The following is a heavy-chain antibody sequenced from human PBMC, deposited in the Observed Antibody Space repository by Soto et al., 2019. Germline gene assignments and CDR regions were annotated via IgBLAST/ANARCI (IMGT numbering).Heavy chain of an antibody. Sequence: SVKVSCKASGGTFSSYAISWVRQAPGQGLEWMGGIIPIFGTANYAQKFQGRVTITADESTSTAYMELSSLRSEDTAVYYCAREARIVVVPAARNYYYYGMDVWGQGTTVTVS. D-gene: IGHD2-2*01. J-gene: IGHJ6*02. V-gene: IGHV1-69*13. CDR1: GGTFSSYA. CDR2: IIPIFGTA. CDR3: AREARIVVVPAARNYYYYGMDV.